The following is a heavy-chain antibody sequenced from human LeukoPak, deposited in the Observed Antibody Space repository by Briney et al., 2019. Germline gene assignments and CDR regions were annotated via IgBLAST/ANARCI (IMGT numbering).Heavy chain of an antibody. CDR3: ARHEAWQWLLY. Sequence: KPSETLSLTCAVYGGSFSGYYWSWIRQPPGKGLEWIGEINHSGSTNYNPSLKSRVTISVDTSKNQFSLKLSSVTAADTAVYYCARHEAWQWLLYWGQGTLVTVSS. CDR1: GGSFSGYY. D-gene: IGHD6-19*01. CDR2: INHSGST. V-gene: IGHV4-34*01. J-gene: IGHJ4*02.